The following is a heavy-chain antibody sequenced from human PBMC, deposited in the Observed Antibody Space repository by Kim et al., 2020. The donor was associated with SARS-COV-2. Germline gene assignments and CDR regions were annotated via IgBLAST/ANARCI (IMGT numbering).Heavy chain of an antibody. Sequence: FPGRVTITADKSTSTAYMELSSLRSEDTAVYYCARELDCSGGSCYWGFDYWGQGTLVTVSS. V-gene: IGHV1-69*04. CDR3: ARELDCSGGSCYWGFDY. D-gene: IGHD2-15*01. J-gene: IGHJ4*02.